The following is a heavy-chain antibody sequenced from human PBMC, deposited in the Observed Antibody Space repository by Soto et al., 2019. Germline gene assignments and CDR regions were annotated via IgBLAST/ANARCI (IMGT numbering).Heavy chain of an antibody. J-gene: IGHJ5*02. D-gene: IGHD2-2*02. CDR3: ARDLVSGGYCSSTSCYTPYKWFDP. Sequence: PSETLSLTCTVSGGSISSGGYYWSWIRQHPGKGLEWIGYIYYSGSTYYNPSLKSRVTISVDTSKNQFSLKLSSVPAADTAVYYCARDLVSGGYCSSTSCYTPYKWFDPWGQGTLVTVSS. CDR1: GGSISSGGYY. V-gene: IGHV4-31*03. CDR2: IYYSGST.